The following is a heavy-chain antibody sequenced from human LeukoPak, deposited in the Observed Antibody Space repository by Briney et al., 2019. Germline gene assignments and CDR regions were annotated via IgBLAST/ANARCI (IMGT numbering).Heavy chain of an antibody. CDR2: ITGTSTRT. CDR3: AKGAAGIANYYYYYYMDV. D-gene: IGHD6-13*01. CDR1: GFDFTAYS. Sequence: GGSLRLSCVASGFDFTAYSMNWVRQTPGKGLEWISYITGTSTRTHYADSVTGRFTISRDNSKNSLYLQMNSLRTEDTALYYCAKGAAGIANYYYYYYMDVWGRGTTVTVSS. V-gene: IGHV3-43*02. J-gene: IGHJ6*03.